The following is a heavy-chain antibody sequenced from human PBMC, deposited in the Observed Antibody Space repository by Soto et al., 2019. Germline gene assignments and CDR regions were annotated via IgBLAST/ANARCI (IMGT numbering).Heavy chain of an antibody. D-gene: IGHD3-22*01. Sequence: GGSLRLSCAASGFTFSSYSMNWVRQAPGKGLEWVSYISSSSSIIYYADSVKGRFTISRDNAKNSLYLQMNSLRDEDTAVYYCARDPYSPRYYYDSSGYYYFDYWGQGTLVTVSS. CDR1: GFTFSSYS. CDR2: ISSSSSII. V-gene: IGHV3-48*02. J-gene: IGHJ4*02. CDR3: ARDPYSPRYYYDSSGYYYFDY.